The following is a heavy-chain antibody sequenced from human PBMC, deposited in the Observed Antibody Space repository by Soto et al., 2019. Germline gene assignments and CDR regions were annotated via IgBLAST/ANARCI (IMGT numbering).Heavy chain of an antibody. J-gene: IGHJ4*02. CDR1: GFTFDDYA. Sequence: EVQLVESGGGLVQPGGSLRLSCAASGFTFDDYAIHWVRQAPGKGLEWVSGISWNGAATGYMNSVKGRFSISRDNTKNTLSLQMNSLRSEDTAVYYCANLPLYGSGFDCWGQGTLVTVSS. D-gene: IGHD3-10*01. CDR2: ISWNGAAT. V-gene: IGHV3-9*01. CDR3: ANLPLYGSGFDC.